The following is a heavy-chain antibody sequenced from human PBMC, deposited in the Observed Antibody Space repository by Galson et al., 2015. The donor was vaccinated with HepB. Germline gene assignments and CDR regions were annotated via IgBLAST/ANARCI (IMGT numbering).Heavy chain of an antibody. V-gene: IGHV4-34*01. CDR2: INHSGST. CDR1: GGSFSGYY. J-gene: IGHJ4*02. Sequence: ETLSLTCAVYGGSFSGYYWSWIRQPPGKGLEWIGEINHSGSTNYNPSLKSRVIISVDTSKNQFSLKLSSVTAADTAVYYCASHYYDSSGPLDYWGQGTLVTVSS. D-gene: IGHD3-22*01. CDR3: ASHYYDSSGPLDY.